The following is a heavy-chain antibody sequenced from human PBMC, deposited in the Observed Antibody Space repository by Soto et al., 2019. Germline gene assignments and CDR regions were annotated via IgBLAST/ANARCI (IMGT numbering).Heavy chain of an antibody. Sequence: SETLSLTCTVSGGSISSYYWSWIRQSPGKGLEWIGYIYNSGNTKYNPSLESRVTIPLDTSKNQFSLRLASVTAADTAVYYCARTLPNRQLFDSWSQGTLVTVSS. CDR2: IYNSGNT. J-gene: IGHJ4*02. D-gene: IGHD1-1*01. CDR3: ARTLPNRQLFDS. V-gene: IGHV4-59*01. CDR1: GGSISSYY.